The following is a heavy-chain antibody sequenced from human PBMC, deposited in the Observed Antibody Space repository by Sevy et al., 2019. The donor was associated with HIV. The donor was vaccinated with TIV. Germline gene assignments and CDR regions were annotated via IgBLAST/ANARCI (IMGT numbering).Heavy chain of an antibody. CDR2: IYYSGST. CDR3: ARAVTDYFDY. J-gene: IGHJ4*02. V-gene: IGHV4-31*03. Sequence: SETLSLTCTVSGGSISSGGYYWSWIRQHPGKGLEWIGYIYYSGSTYYNPSLKSRVTISVDTSKNQFSLKLSSVTAADTAVYCCARAVTDYFDYWGQGTLVTVSS. CDR1: GGSISSGGYY. D-gene: IGHD4-17*01.